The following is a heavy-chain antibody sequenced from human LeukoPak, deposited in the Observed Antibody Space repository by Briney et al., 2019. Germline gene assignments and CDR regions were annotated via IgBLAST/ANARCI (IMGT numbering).Heavy chain of an antibody. CDR1: GASISSFY. CDR3: ARDDYLNYGFDY. J-gene: IGHJ4*02. CDR2: IYGSGDT. D-gene: IGHD4-11*01. Sequence: SETLSLTCAVSGASISSFYWSWIRQPAGKGPEWIGRIYGSGDTDYNPSLKNRVTMSVETSKNLFSLRLTSVTAADTAVYYCARDDYLNYGFDYWGQGILVTVSS. V-gene: IGHV4-4*07.